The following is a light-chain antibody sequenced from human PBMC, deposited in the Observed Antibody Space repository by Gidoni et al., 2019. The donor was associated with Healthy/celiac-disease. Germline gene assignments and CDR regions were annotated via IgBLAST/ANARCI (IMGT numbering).Light chain of an antibody. J-gene: IGKJ1*01. CDR2: DAS. Sequence: DIQMTQSPATLSASVGDRVTITCRASQSISSWLAWYQQKPGKAPKLLIYDASSLESGVPSRFSGSGSGTEFTLTISCLQPDDFATYYCQQYNSYSRTFGQGTQVEIK. V-gene: IGKV1-5*01. CDR3: QQYNSYSRT. CDR1: QSISSW.